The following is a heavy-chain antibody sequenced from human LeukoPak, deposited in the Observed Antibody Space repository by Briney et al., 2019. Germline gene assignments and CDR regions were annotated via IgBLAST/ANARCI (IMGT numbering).Heavy chain of an antibody. D-gene: IGHD2-2*01. CDR3: ARHPDCSSPNRYRRGDFDY. J-gene: IGHJ4*02. CDR1: GGSINTSPYY. V-gene: IGHV4-39*01. Sequence: SETLSLTCAVSGGSINTSPYYWGWIRQPPGKGLEWIGSISSSGSSYYNPSLKSRVTISVYTSKNQFSLTLSSVTAADSAVYYCARHPDCSSPNRYRRGDFDYWGQGTLVTVSS. CDR2: ISSSGSS.